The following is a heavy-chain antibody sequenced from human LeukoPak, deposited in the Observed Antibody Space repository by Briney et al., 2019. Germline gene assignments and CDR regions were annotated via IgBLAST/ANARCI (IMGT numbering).Heavy chain of an antibody. V-gene: IGHV3-23*01. CDR1: GFTFRSYA. D-gene: IGHD2-2*01. Sequence: LAGGSLRLSCAASGFTFRSYAMSWVRQAPGKGLEWVSAISGSGDTTYYADSVKGRFTISRDNSKNTLYLQMNSLRPEDTAVYYCAKVGARGCSSSTCFIYWGQGPLVTVSS. CDR2: ISGSGDTT. J-gene: IGHJ4*02. CDR3: AKVGARGCSSSTCFIY.